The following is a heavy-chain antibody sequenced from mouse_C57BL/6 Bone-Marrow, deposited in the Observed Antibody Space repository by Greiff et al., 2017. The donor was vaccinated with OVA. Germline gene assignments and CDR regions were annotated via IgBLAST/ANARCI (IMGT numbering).Heavy chain of an antibody. CDR2: ISNGGGST. CDR3: ARQGYYYGSSFFAY. Sequence: EVKLVESGGGLVQPGGSLKLSCAASGFTFSDYYMYWVRQTPEKRLEWVAYISNGGGSTYYPDTVKGRFTISRDNAKNTLYLQMSRLKSEDTAMYYCARQGYYYGSSFFAYWGQGTLVTVSA. CDR1: GFTFSDYY. V-gene: IGHV5-12*01. D-gene: IGHD1-1*01. J-gene: IGHJ3*01.